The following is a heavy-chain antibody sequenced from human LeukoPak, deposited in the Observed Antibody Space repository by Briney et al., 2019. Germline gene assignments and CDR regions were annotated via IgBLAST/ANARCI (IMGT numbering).Heavy chain of an antibody. J-gene: IGHJ2*01. V-gene: IGHV3-48*01. CDR1: GFTFSSYS. Sequence: PGGSLRLSCAASGFTFSSYSMNWVRQAPGKGLEWVSYISSSSSTIYYADSVKGRFTISRDNAKNSVHLQMNSPRAEDTAVYYCARRRLKGKYGDDNYWYFDLWGRGTLVTVSS. D-gene: IGHD4-17*01. CDR3: ARRRLKGKYGDDNYWYFDL. CDR2: ISSSSSTI.